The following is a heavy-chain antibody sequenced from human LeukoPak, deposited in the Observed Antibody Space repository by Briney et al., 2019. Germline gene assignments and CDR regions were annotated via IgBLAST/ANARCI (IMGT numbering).Heavy chain of an antibody. Sequence: SETLTLTCTVSGGSISSSNHHWDWIRQPPGKGLEWIGNIYYSGSTYYNPSLKSRVTISVDTSRNHFSLRLSSVTAADTAVYYDYWGQGTLVTVSS. J-gene: IGHJ4*02. CDR3: Y. CDR1: GGSISSSNHH. V-gene: IGHV4-39*01. CDR2: IYYSGST.